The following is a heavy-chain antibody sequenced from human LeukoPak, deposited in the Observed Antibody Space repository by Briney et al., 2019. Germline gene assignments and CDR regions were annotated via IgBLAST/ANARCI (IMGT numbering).Heavy chain of an antibody. CDR3: VRDRTKYCSSTSCPLDY. D-gene: IGHD2-2*01. J-gene: IGHJ4*02. V-gene: IGHV1-2*02. CDR1: GYTFTSYG. CDR2: INPHSGGT. Sequence: ASVKVSCKASGYTFTSYGISWVRQAPGQGLEWMGWINPHSGGTNYAQKFQGRVTVTRDTSISTAYMELSRLRSDDTAVYYCVRDRTKYCSSTSCPLDYWGQGTLVTVSS.